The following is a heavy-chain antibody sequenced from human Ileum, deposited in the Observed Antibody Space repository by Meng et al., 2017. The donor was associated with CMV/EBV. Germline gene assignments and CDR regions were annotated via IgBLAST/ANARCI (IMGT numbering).Heavy chain of an antibody. CDR3: VRQVVAASFDY. J-gene: IGHJ4*02. CDR1: GGSITSGNYY. CDR2: IYYSGSP. D-gene: IGHD2-15*01. V-gene: IGHV4-30-4*08. Sequence: QVHLQESGPGMVKPSQTLSLPCTVSGGSITSGNYYWSWIRQPPGRGLEWIGYIYYSGSPYYKPSLKSRVTISLDTSKNQFSLNLRSVTATDSAVYYCVRQVVAASFDYWGQGALVTVSS.